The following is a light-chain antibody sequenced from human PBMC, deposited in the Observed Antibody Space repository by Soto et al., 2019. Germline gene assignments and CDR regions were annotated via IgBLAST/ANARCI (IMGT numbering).Light chain of an antibody. CDR1: QTLSSSY. CDR3: QQYGNSLWT. J-gene: IGKJ1*01. V-gene: IGKV3-20*01. Sequence: EIVLTQSPGTLSLSPGEGATLSCRASQTLSSSYLAWYHQKPGQAPSLLIYGAIFRATGISDRFSGSGSGTDFTRTIRRLEPEDFGVYYCQQYGNSLWTFGQGTKVDTK. CDR2: GAI.